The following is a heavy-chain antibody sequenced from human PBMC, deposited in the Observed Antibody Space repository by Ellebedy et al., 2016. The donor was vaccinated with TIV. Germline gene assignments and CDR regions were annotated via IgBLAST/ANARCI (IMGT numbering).Heavy chain of an antibody. CDR1: GFTFSSYS. CDR3: VLVPVAITSASFNFDY. D-gene: IGHD2-2*01. CDR2: ISSSSSYI. Sequence: GGSLRLSCAASGFTFSSYSMNWVRQAPGKGLEWVSSISSSSSYIYYADSVKGRFTISRDNAKNSLYLQMNSLRAEDTAVYYCVLVPVAITSASFNFDYWGQGTLVTVSS. V-gene: IGHV3-21*04. J-gene: IGHJ4*02.